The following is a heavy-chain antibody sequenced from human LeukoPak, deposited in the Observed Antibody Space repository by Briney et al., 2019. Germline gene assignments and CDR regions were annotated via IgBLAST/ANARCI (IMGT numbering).Heavy chain of an antibody. Sequence: GESLQISCKGSGYSFTSYWICWVRQMPGKGLEWMGIIYPGDSDTRYSPSFQGQVTISADKSISTAYLQWSSLKASDTAMYYCASSITVDTAMPFDYWGQGTLVTVSS. CDR2: IYPGDSDT. V-gene: IGHV5-51*01. D-gene: IGHD5-18*01. CDR3: ASSITVDTAMPFDY. CDR1: GYSFTSYW. J-gene: IGHJ4*02.